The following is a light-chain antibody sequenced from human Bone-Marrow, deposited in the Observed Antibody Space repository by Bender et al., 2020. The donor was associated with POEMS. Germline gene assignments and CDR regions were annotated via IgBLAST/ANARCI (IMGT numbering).Light chain of an antibody. Sequence: QSALTQPASVSGSPGQSITISCTGTSSDVGNYNHVSWYQQYPGKAPKVLISNVSYRPSGVSNRFSGSKSGNTASLTISGLQAEDEADYYCCSYAGSNTLVFGGGTKVTVL. CDR2: NVS. CDR1: SSDVGNYNH. J-gene: IGLJ3*02. CDR3: CSYAGSNTLV. V-gene: IGLV2-23*02.